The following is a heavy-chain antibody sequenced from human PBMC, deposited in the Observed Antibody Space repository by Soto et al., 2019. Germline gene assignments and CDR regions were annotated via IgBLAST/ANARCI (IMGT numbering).Heavy chain of an antibody. CDR1: GFTFSDYY. D-gene: IGHD3-9*01. Sequence: AGGSLRLSCAASGFTFSDYYMSWIRQAPGKGLEWVSYISSSGSTIYYADSVEGRFTISRDNAKNSLYLQMNSLRAEDTAVYYCARVPGLSGRATYGMDVWGQGTTVTVSS. V-gene: IGHV3-11*01. CDR2: ISSSGSTI. CDR3: ARVPGLSGRATYGMDV. J-gene: IGHJ6*02.